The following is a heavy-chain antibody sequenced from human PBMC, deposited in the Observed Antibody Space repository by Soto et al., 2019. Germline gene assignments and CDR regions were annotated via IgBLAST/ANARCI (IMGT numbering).Heavy chain of an antibody. CDR3: ASSLLTPFDY. CDR1: GFTFSDYW. D-gene: IGHD7-27*01. J-gene: IGHJ4*02. CDR2: INSDGSST. Sequence: GGSLRLSCAASGFTFSDYWMHWVRQAPGKGLVWVSRINSDGSSTFYADSVKGRFTISRDNAKNTLYLQMNSLRAEDTDVYYCASSLLTPFDYWGQGTLVTVSS. V-gene: IGHV3-74*01.